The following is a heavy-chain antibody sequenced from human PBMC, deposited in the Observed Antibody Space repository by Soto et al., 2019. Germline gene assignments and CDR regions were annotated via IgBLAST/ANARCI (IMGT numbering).Heavy chain of an antibody. CDR2: IDPSDSYT. CDR1: GYSFTSYW. Sequence: GESLKISCKGSGYSFTSYWISWVRQMPGKGLEWMGRIDPSDSYTNYSPSFQGHVTISADKSISTAYLQRSSLKASDTAMYYCASHSEYCSSTSCRGYYYYYGMDVWGQGTTVTVSS. V-gene: IGHV5-10-1*01. J-gene: IGHJ6*02. D-gene: IGHD2-2*01. CDR3: ASHSEYCSSTSCRGYYYYYGMDV.